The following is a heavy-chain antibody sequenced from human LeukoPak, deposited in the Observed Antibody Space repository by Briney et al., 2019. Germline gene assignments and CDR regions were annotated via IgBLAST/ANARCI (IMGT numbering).Heavy chain of an antibody. J-gene: IGHJ6*04. CDR1: GFTFSSYA. Sequence: GGSLRLSCAASGFTFSSYAMSWVRQAPGKGLEWVSAISGSGGSTYYADSVKGRITISRDNSKNTLYLQMNSLRAEDTAVYYCAKDGDSTNNYYYYYGMDVWGKGTTVTVSS. CDR2: ISGSGGST. CDR3: AKDGDSTNNYYYYYGMDV. D-gene: IGHD4-17*01. V-gene: IGHV3-23*01.